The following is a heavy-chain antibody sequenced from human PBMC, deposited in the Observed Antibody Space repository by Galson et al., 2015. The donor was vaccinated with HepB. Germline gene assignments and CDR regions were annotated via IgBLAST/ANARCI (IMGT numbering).Heavy chain of an antibody. CDR3: ARVGGKLGYCSGGSCSNWFDP. CDR1: GGTFSSYA. D-gene: IGHD2-15*01. CDR2: IIPIFGTA. V-gene: IGHV1-69*13. Sequence: SVKVSCKASGGTFSSYAISWVRQAPGQELEWMGGIIPIFGTANYAQKFQGRVTITADESTSTAYMELSSLRSEDTAVYYCARVGGKLGYCSGGSCSNWFDPWGQGTLVTVSS. J-gene: IGHJ5*02.